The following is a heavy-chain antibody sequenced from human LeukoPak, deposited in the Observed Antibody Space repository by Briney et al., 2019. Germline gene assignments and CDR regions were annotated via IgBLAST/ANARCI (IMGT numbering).Heavy chain of an antibody. J-gene: IGHJ4*02. CDR1: GGSISSYY. CDR3: ARDRYYYGPGSYYFDY. Sequence: SETLSLTCTFSGGSISSYYWSWIRQPAGKGLEWVGRTHTSGSTNYNPSLKSRVTMSVDTSKNQFSLKLSSVTAADTAVYYCARDRYYYGPGSYYFDYWGQGTLVTVSS. CDR2: THTSGST. V-gene: IGHV4-4*07. D-gene: IGHD3-10*01.